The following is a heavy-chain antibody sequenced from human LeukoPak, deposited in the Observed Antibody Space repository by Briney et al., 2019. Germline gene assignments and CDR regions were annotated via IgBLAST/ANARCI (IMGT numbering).Heavy chain of an antibody. V-gene: IGHV3-7*03. CDR1: EFTFGSYW. J-gene: IGHJ3*01. D-gene: IGHD2-21*02. CDR3: ARDSSPYCGDDCYFDAFDL. Sequence: GGSLRLSCVASEFTFGSYWMTWVPQAPGKGLEWVANINQDGRKEHYVDSVKGRFTISRDNAKNFLYLQMNSLRAEDTAVYYCARDSSPYCGDDCYFDAFDLWGQGTMVTVSS. CDR2: INQDGRKE.